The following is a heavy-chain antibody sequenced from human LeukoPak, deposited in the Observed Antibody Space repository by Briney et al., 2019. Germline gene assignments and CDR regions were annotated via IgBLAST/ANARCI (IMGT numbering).Heavy chain of an antibody. J-gene: IGHJ2*01. D-gene: IGHD3-22*01. CDR3: ARADSDSSGYFDY. V-gene: IGHV4-59*01. CDR1: GGSISSYY. CDR2: IYYSGST. Sequence: PSETLSLTCTVSGGSISSYYWSWIRQPPGKGLEWIGYIYYSGSTNYNPSLKSRVTISVDTSKNQFSLKLSSVTAADTAVYYCARADSDSSGYFDYWGRGTLVTVSS.